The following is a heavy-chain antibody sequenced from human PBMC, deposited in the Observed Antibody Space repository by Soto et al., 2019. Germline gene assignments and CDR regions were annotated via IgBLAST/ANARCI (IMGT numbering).Heavy chain of an antibody. CDR1: GFTFSRYA. CDR3: AKSPVEGRSSGRAGEY. D-gene: IGHD6-6*01. CDR2: ISGSGAST. Sequence: EVQLLESGGGLVQPGGSLRLSCAASGFTFSRYAMSWVRQAPGKGLDWVSAISGSGASTYYADSVKGRFTVSRDKSKSTLYLQVNSLRAVDTDVYYCAKSPVEGRSSGRAGEYWGHGTLVTVSS. J-gene: IGHJ4*01. V-gene: IGHV3-23*01.